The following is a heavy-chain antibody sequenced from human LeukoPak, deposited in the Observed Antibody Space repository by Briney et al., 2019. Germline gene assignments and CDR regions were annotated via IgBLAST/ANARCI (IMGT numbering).Heavy chain of an antibody. CDR1: GGSISSGGYY. CDR3: ARGISSWGHTTGFDY. V-gene: IGHV4-30-2*01. Sequence: SQTLSLTCTVSGGSISSGGYYWSWIRQPPRKGLEWIGYIYHSGSTYYNPSLKSRVTISVDRSKNQFSLKLSSVTAADTAVFYCARGISSWGHTTGFDYWGQGTLVTVSS. J-gene: IGHJ4*02. D-gene: IGHD3-16*01. CDR2: IYHSGST.